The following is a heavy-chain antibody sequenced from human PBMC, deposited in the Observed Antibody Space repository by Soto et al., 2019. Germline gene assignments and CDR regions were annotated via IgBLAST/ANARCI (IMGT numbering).Heavy chain of an antibody. Sequence: QVQLVQSGAEVKKPGSSVKVSCKASGSTFNSYIFSWVRQAPGQGLEWMGRIIPVLDIAYYAQRFQGRVTITADKSTTTXFMELSRLRSEDTAVYYCAKSPTPGSATSSDSGMDVWGQGTTVTVSS. D-gene: IGHD7-27*01. V-gene: IGHV1-69*02. CDR2: IIPVLDIA. J-gene: IGHJ6*02. CDR3: AKSPTPGSATSSDSGMDV. CDR1: GSTFNSYI.